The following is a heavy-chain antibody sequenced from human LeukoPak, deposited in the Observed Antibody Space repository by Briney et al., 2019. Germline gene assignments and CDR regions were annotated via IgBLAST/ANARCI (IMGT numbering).Heavy chain of an antibody. CDR3: ARRDYGGKHFDY. J-gene: IGHJ4*02. Sequence: GECLKISCKGSGYSFTSYWIGWVRQMPGKSLEWMGIIYPGDSDTRYSPSFQGQVTISADKSIRTAYLQWSSLKAADTAMYYRARRDYGGKHFDYWGQKTLVTVSS. D-gene: IGHD4-23*01. CDR1: GYSFTSYW. V-gene: IGHV5-51*01. CDR2: IYPGDSDT.